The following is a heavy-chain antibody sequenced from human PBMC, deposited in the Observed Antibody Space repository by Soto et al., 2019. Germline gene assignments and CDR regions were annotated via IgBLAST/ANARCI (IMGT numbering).Heavy chain of an antibody. CDR2: ISWNSGSI. V-gene: IGHV3-9*01. D-gene: IGHD3-10*01. CDR1: GFTFDDYA. Sequence: GGSLRLSCAASGFTFDDYAMHWVRQAPGKGLEWVSGISWNSGSIGYADSVKGRFTISRDNAKNSLYLQMNSLRAEDTALYYCAKGVRGATGTNAFDIWGQGTMVTVSS. J-gene: IGHJ3*02. CDR3: AKGVRGATGTNAFDI.